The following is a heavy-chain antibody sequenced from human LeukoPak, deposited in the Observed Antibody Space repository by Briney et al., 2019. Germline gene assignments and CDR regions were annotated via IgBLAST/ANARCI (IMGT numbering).Heavy chain of an antibody. CDR3: ATHSNYGSRSYYRYWFDP. CDR2: IYYSGST. D-gene: IGHD3-10*01. CDR1: SVSISSYY. V-gene: IGHV4-59*08. Sequence: SETLSLTCTVSSVSISSYYWSWLRQPPGKGLEWIGYIYYSGSTNENPSLKSRVTITEETSKKQYTVKLSSVTDADTAVYYCATHSNYGSRSYYRYWFDPWGQGTLVTVSS. J-gene: IGHJ5*02.